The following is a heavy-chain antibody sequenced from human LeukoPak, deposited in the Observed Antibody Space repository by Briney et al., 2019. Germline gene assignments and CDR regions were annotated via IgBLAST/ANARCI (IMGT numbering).Heavy chain of an antibody. CDR2: IYYSGST. Sequence: PSETLSLTCTVSGGSISSGDYYWSWIRQPPGKGLEWIGYIYYSGSTYYNPSLKSRVTISVDTSKNQFSLKLSSVTAADTAVYYCASGPFGYYDSSGHHGHSAFDIWGQGTMVTVSS. V-gene: IGHV4-30-4*02. CDR3: ASGPFGYYDSSGHHGHSAFDI. CDR1: GGSISSGDYY. D-gene: IGHD3-22*01. J-gene: IGHJ3*02.